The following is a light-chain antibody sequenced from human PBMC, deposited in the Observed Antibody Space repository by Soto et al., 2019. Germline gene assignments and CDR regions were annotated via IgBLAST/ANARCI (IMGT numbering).Light chain of an antibody. V-gene: IGKV1-39*01. CDR3: QETYSVPFFS. J-gene: IGKJ3*01. Sequence: DIQFPQSPSSLFAFVGDRVTITCRASESISTYLNWFQQKPWKAPRLLIYAASSLHSRVPSTFSGSGSVTDFTLTISSLQPQDFATYYCQETYSVPFFSFGPGTKVDIK. CDR1: ESISTY. CDR2: AAS.